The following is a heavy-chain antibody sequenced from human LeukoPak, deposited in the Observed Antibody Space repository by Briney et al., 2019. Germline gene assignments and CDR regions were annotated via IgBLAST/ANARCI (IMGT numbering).Heavy chain of an antibody. J-gene: IGHJ4*02. CDR3: SRSGSGDFYFCRPGQD. V-gene: IGHV3-49*04. D-gene: IGHD2-21*02. CDR2: IRSKTYDKTT. CDR1: GFTVGDYA. Sequence: GGSLRLSCTGSGFTVGDYAMNWVRQVPGKGLEWIGFIRSKTYDKTTEYAASVKDRFTISRDDSKNTTYLQINSLKVEDTAVYYCSRSGSGDFYFCRPGQDWGQGTLITVSS.